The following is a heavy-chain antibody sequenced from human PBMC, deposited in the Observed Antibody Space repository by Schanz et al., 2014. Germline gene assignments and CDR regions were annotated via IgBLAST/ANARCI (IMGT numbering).Heavy chain of an antibody. CDR1: GYTFTSYG. CDR3: AREVGLYDRGWFDP. V-gene: IGHV1-69*09. D-gene: IGHD3-22*01. Sequence: QVQLVQSGAEMKKPGASVKVSCKASGYTFTSYGISWVRQARGQGLEWVGRFIPILDVGNYAQQFQGRVTITADKSSDTAYMELSSLRSEDTAVYYCAREVGLYDRGWFDPWGQGTLVTVSS. CDR2: FIPILDVG. J-gene: IGHJ5*02.